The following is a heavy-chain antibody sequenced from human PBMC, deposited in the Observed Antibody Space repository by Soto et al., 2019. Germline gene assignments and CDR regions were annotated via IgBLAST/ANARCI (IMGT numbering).Heavy chain of an antibody. CDR1: GYSVNSGDAY. V-gene: IGHV4-61*08. D-gene: IGHD3-16*01. CDR2: FYHTGSS. CDR3: ARGDRLLTIYDY. J-gene: IGHJ4*02. Sequence: XETLSLTCSVSGYSVNSGDAYWSWIRQPPGKGLEWLGYFYHTGSSGYNPSLKGRVTISLDPPKNKFSLRLTSVTTADTAVYFCARGDRLLTIYDYWGQGTQVTVSS.